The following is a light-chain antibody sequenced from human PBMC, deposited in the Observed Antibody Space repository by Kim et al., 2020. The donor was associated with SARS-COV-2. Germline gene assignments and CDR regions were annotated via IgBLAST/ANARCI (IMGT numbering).Light chain of an antibody. CDR2: VDS. J-gene: IGLJ2*01. CDR3: QVWHSDTEHVV. V-gene: IGLV3-21*02. CDR1: NVATLG. Sequence: APGQTARIPWGGTNVATLGVHWYQQKTGQATVLVIHVDSDRPSGIPGRFGGSNTGNTATLTISGVEAGDEADYYCQVWHSDTEHVVFGGGTQLTVL.